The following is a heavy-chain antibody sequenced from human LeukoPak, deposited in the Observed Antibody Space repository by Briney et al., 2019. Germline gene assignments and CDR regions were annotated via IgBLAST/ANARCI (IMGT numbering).Heavy chain of an antibody. CDR3: ARVPCLSLGWYFDL. J-gene: IGHJ2*01. CDR1: GDSVSSNSAA. Sequence: SQTLSLTCAISGDSVSSNSAAWHWIRRSPSRGLEWLGRTYYRSKWFNDYAVSVKSRITINTDTSKNQFSLQLNSVTPEDTAVYYCARVPCLSLGWYFDLWGRGTLVTVSS. CDR2: TYYRSKWFN. V-gene: IGHV6-1*01. D-gene: IGHD3-16*01.